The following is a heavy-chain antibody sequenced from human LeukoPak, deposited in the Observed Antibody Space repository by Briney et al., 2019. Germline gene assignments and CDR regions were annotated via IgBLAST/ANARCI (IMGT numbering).Heavy chain of an antibody. V-gene: IGHV3-33*01. CDR2: IWHDGSNK. CDR3: ARERVTGTSYYYYYGMDV. Sequence: PGGSLRLSCAASGFTFSSYAMHWVHQASGKGLEWVAVIWHDGSNKYYAASVKGRFTVSRDNSKNTLYLQINSLRAEDTAVYYCARERVTGTSYYYYYGMDVWGQGTTVTVSS. CDR1: GFTFSSYA. J-gene: IGHJ6*02. D-gene: IGHD6-19*01.